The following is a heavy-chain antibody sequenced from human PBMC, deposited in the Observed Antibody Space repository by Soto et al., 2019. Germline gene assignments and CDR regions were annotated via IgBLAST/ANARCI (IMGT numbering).Heavy chain of an antibody. CDR1: GYTFTSYG. CDR3: ARTLMRCSSTTCYTNYFDY. D-gene: IGHD2-2*02. Sequence: ASVKVSCKASGYTFTSYGITWVRQTPGQGLEWMGWISAYNDNTNYAQKFQGRVTMTTDTSTSTTYMELRSLRSDDTALYYCARTLMRCSSTTCYTNYFDYWGQGTLVTVSS. J-gene: IGHJ4*02. V-gene: IGHV1-18*04. CDR2: ISAYNDNT.